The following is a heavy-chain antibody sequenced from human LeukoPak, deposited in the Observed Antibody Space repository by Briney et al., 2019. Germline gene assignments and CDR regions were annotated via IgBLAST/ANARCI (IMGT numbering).Heavy chain of an antibody. V-gene: IGHV4-61*02. CDR1: GGSISSCSYY. J-gene: IGHJ4*02. CDR2: IYTSGST. Sequence: PSQTLSLTCTFCGGSISSCSYYLSWIRRPGGKGLEWIGRIYTSGSTNYNPSLKSRVTISVDTSKTQFSLKLSSVTAADTAVYYCATGWVITGENWGQGTLVTVSS. CDR3: ATGWVITGEN. D-gene: IGHD3-22*01.